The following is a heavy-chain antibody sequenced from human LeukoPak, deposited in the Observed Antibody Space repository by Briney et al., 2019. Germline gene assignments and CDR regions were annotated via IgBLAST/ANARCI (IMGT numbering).Heavy chain of an antibody. J-gene: IGHJ4*02. CDR3: ARDDILTGYTIDY. CDR1: GFTFRHYG. V-gene: IGHV3-33*01. Sequence: GRSLRPSCAVSGFTFRHYGMHWVRQAPGKGLEWVAVIWHDGSHKYYADSVKDRFTISRDDSKNTLYLQMNSLRAEDTAVYYCARDDILTGYTIDYWGQGTLVTVSS. D-gene: IGHD3-9*01. CDR2: IWHDGSHK.